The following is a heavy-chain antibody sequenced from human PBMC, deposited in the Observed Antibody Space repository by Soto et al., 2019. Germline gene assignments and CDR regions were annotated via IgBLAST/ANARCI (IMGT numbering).Heavy chain of an antibody. CDR1: GGSISSYY. CDR2: IYYSGST. Sequence: QVQLQESGPGLVKPSETLSLTCTVSGGSISSYYWSWIRQPPGKGLEWIGYIYYSGSTNYNPSLKSRVTIAVDTSKNQFSLKLSSVTAADTAVYYCARGYFLIDYWVQGTLVIVSS. D-gene: IGHD3-10*01. V-gene: IGHV4-59*01. J-gene: IGHJ4*02. CDR3: ARGYFLIDY.